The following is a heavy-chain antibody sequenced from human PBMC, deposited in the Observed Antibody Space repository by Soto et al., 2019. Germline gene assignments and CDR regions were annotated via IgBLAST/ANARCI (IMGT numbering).Heavy chain of an antibody. J-gene: IGHJ6*03. CDR3: ARDYGQYSYHMDV. CDR2: IWYDGSNK. V-gene: IGHV3-33*01. Sequence: GGSLRLSCAASGFTFSSYGMHWVRQAPGKGLEWVAVIWYDGSNKYYADSVKGRFTISRDNSKNTLYLQMNSLRAEDTAVYYCARDYGQYSYHMDVWGKGTTVTVSS. CDR1: GFTFSSYG. D-gene: IGHD4-17*01.